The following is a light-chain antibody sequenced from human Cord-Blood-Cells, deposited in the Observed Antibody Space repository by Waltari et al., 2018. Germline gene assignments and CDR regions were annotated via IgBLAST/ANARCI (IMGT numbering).Light chain of an antibody. V-gene: IGKV3-15*01. J-gene: IGKJ2*01. CDR3: QQYNNWPMYT. CDR1: QSVSSN. CDR2: GAS. Sequence: EIVMTQSPATLSVSPGERATLSCRASQSVSSNLAWYLQKLGQAPRLLIYGASTRATGIPARFSGSGSGTEFTLTISSLQSEDFAVYYCQQYNNWPMYTFGQGTKLEIK.